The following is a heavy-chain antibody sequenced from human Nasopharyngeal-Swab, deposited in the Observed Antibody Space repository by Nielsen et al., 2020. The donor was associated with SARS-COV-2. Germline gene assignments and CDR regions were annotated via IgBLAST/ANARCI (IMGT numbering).Heavy chain of an antibody. D-gene: IGHD3-22*01. Sequence: GGSMRLSCAASDFIISDHYMDWVRQAPGKGLEWVGRIRNKREGDSTDYAASVNGRVPISRDDSRNSLFLEMDSLKTEDTAVYYCVRHRPYYYDSCYYDLWGQGTPVIVSS. V-gene: IGHV3-72*01. CDR1: DFIISDHY. CDR2: IRNKREGDST. CDR3: VRHRPYYYDSCYYDL. J-gene: IGHJ4*02.